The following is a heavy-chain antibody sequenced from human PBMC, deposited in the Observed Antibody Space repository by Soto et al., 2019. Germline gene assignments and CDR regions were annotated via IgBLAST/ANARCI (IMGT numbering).Heavy chain of an antibody. D-gene: IGHD6-6*01. Sequence: GASVKVSCKASGYTFTGYYMHWGRQAPGQGLEWMGWINPNSGGTNYAQKFQGWVTMTRDTSISTAYMELSRLRSDDTAVYYCAKVSRESSPYDAFDIWGQGTRSPSPQ. V-gene: IGHV1-2*04. CDR2: INPNSGGT. CDR3: AKVSRESSPYDAFDI. J-gene: IGHJ3*02. CDR1: GYTFTGYY.